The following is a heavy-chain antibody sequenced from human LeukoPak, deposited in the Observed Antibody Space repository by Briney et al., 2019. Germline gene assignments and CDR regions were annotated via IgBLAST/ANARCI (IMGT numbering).Heavy chain of an antibody. V-gene: IGHV3-7*01. D-gene: IGHD3-22*01. Sequence: GGSLRLSCAASGFTFSSYWMSWVRQAPGKGLEWVANIKQDGSEKYYVDSVKGRFTISRDNAKNSLYLQMNSLRAEDTAVYYCASHGITMIVVAPGDAFDIWGQGTMVTVSS. J-gene: IGHJ3*02. CDR3: ASHGITMIVVAPGDAFDI. CDR2: IKQDGSEK. CDR1: GFTFSSYW.